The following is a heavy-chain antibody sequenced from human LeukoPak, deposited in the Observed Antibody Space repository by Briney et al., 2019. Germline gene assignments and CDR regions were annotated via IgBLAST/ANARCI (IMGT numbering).Heavy chain of an antibody. V-gene: IGHV3-23*01. J-gene: IGHJ4*02. CDR1: GFTFSNYG. D-gene: IGHD1-26*01. CDR3: AKDRLLYFDY. Sequence: GGSLRLSCGASGFTFSNYGMNWVRQAPGKGLEWVSGISGRGDKTYYADSVKGRFTISRDNSKNTLYLEMNSLRAEDTAVYYCAKDRLLYFDYWGQGTLVTVSS. CDR2: ISGRGDKT.